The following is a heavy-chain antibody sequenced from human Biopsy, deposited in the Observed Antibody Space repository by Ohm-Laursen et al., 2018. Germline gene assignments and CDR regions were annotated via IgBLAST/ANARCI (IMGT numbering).Heavy chain of an antibody. CDR1: GGTFTNYA. V-gene: IGHV1-18*01. D-gene: IGHD3-22*01. Sequence: ASVKVSCKASGGTFTNYAISWVRQAPGQGLEWMGWISAYNGNRNYAQKFQGRVTMTTDTSTSTAYMELRSLRSDDTAVYFCAREEDNSGYDYYGMDVWGQGTTVTVPS. CDR3: AREEDNSGYDYYGMDV. J-gene: IGHJ6*02. CDR2: ISAYNGNR.